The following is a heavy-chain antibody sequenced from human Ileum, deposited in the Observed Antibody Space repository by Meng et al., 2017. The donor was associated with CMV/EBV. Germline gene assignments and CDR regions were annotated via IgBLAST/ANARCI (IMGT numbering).Heavy chain of an antibody. D-gene: IGHD3-10*01. J-gene: IGHJ4*02. CDR1: TFTVTNTY. V-gene: IGHV3-66*02. CDR2: IYSGGST. CDR3: VREEFV. Sequence: EVQFMESGGGLVQPGGSLRLSCVASTFTVTNTYMTWVRQAPGKGLEWVSTIYSGGSTEHADSVKGRFTISRDHSKNTVYLQMNDLRVEDTALYYCVREEFVWGQGTLVTVSS.